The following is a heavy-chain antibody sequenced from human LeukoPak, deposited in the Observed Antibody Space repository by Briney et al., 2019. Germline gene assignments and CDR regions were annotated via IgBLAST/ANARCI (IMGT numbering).Heavy chain of an antibody. J-gene: IGHJ5*01. CDR2: ISGSGDNT. D-gene: IGHD4-17*01. V-gene: IGHV3-23*01. CDR1: GFDFNNYN. Sequence: GGSLGLSCAASGFDFNNYNMNWVRQAPGKGLEWISTISGSGDNTYYAESVKGRFTISRDNSKNTLYLRMKSLRAEDTAIYYCAKESTVTPGNVNWFDSWGQGTLVTVSS. CDR3: AKESTVTPGNVNWFDS.